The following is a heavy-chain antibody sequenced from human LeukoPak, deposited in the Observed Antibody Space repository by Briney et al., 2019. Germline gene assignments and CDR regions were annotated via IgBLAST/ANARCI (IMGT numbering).Heavy chain of an antibody. Sequence: SETLSLTCTVSGGSISSYYWSWIRQPPGQGLEWIGYIYYSGSTNYNPSLKSRVTISVDTSKNQFSLKLSSVTAADTAVYYCARDLGNDSSGYYPSDAFDIWGQGTMVTVSS. J-gene: IGHJ3*02. CDR1: GGSISSYY. CDR3: ARDLGNDSSGYYPSDAFDI. V-gene: IGHV4-59*01. CDR2: IYYSGST. D-gene: IGHD3-22*01.